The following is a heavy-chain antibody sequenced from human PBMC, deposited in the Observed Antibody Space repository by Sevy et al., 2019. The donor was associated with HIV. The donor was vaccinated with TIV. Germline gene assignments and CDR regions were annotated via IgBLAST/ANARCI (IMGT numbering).Heavy chain of an antibody. CDR1: GDSISNYY. V-gene: IGHV4-4*07. CDR2: IYDSGSA. J-gene: IGHJ4*02. CDR3: ARDRVTIFGVTIDYYFDY. D-gene: IGHD3-3*01. Sequence: SETLSLTCTVSGDSISNYYWSWIRQPAGKGLEWIGRIYDSGSATYNPSLEIRVTMSADTTKNQLSLKFNSVTAAGTAVYYCARDRVTIFGVTIDYYFDYWGQGTLVTVSS.